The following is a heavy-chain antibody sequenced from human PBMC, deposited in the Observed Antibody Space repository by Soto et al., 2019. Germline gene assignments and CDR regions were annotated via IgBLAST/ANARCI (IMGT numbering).Heavy chain of an antibody. CDR2: INHSGST. V-gene: IGHV4-34*01. D-gene: IGHD3-22*01. CDR3: ARSRYYDSSGYRALDAFDI. CDR1: GGSFSGYY. J-gene: IGHJ3*02. Sequence: QVHLQQWGAGLLKPSETLSLTCAVFGGSFSGYYWNWIRQPPGKGLEWIGEINHSGSTNYYWPLKSRFTISVDPSRNQFSLKLSSVTAADTAVYYCARSRYYDSSGYRALDAFDIWGQGTMVAVSS.